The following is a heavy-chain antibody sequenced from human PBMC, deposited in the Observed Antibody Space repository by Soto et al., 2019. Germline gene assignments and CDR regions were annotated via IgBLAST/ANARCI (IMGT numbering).Heavy chain of an antibody. D-gene: IGHD6-13*01. CDR2: FDPEDGET. CDR3: ATVTAGAAAAGAET. V-gene: IGHV1-24*01. Sequence: ASVKVSCKVSGYTLTELSMHWVRQAPGKGLEWMGGFDPEDGETIYAQKFQGRVTMTEDTSTDTAYMELSSLRSEDTAVYYCATVTAGAAAAGAETWSQGTMVTVSS. CDR1: GYTLTELS. J-gene: IGHJ3*01.